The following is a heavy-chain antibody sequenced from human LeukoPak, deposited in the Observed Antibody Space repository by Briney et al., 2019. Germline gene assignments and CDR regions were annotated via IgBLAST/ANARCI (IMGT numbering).Heavy chain of an antibody. CDR3: ASGDYDILTGFFTYGMDV. Sequence: PSETLSLTCTVSGGSISSYYWSWIREPPGEGLGCSWDIYYSGGATYNPSPKSRVTISVDTSKNQFSLKLSSVTAADTAVYYCASGDYDILTGFFTYGMDVWGQGTTVTVSS. J-gene: IGHJ6*02. CDR2: IYYSGGA. CDR1: GGSISSYY. D-gene: IGHD3-9*01. V-gene: IGHV4-59*08.